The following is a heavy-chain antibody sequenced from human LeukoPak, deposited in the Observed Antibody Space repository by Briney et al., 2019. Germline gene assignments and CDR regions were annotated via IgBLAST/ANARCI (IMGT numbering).Heavy chain of an antibody. D-gene: IGHD1-26*01. CDR2: ISYDGSNK. Sequence: GGSLRLSCAASGFTFSSYAMPWVRQAPGKGLGWVAVISYDGSNKYYADSVKGRFTISRDNSKNTLYLQMNSLRAEDTAVYYCARLPLAIGATRVFDYWGQGTPVTVSS. CDR3: ARLPLAIGATRVFDY. CDR1: GFTFSSYA. V-gene: IGHV3-30-3*01. J-gene: IGHJ4*02.